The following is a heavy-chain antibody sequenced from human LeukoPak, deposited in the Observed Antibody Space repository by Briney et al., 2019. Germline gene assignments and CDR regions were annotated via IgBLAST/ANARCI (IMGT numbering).Heavy chain of an antibody. V-gene: IGHV3-21*01. J-gene: IGHJ4*02. CDR3: ERPLGGKWLSPFDY. D-gene: IGHD3-22*01. Sequence: GGSLRLSCAASGFTFSSYSMNWVRQAPGKGLECVSSISSSRSYIYYAHSVKVRFTISRDNAKNSLYLQMNSLRAEDTAVYCCERPLGGKWLSPFDYWGQGTLVTVSS. CDR1: GFTFSSYS. CDR2: ISSSRSYI.